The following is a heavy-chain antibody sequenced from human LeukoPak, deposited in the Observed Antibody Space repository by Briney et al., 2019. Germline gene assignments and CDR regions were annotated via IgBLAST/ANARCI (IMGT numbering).Heavy chain of an antibody. CDR3: ARHRMYYYDSSGRGVDDAFGI. D-gene: IGHD3-22*01. J-gene: IGHJ3*02. CDR2: IYYSGST. V-gene: IGHV4-39*01. CDR1: GGSISSSSYY. Sequence: SETLSLTCTVSGGSISSSSYYWGWIRQPPGKGLEWIGSIYYSGSTYYNPSLKSRVTISVDTSKNQFSLKLSSVTAADTAVYYCARHRMYYYDSSGRGVDDAFGIWGQGTVVTLSS.